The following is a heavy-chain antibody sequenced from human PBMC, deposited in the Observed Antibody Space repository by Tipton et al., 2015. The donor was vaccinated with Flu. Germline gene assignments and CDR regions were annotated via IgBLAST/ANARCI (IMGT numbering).Heavy chain of an antibody. J-gene: IGHJ5*02. CDR3: ARRHYSNYVSEPKNWFDP. D-gene: IGHD4-11*01. CDR1: GDSIGSPYY. V-gene: IGHV4-38-2*01. Sequence: TLYLTCSVSGDSIGSPYYWGWIRQPPGKGLEWIGNIHKTGSTYFNPSLRNRVTISVDTSKNQFSLKLSSLTAADTAVYYCARRHYSNYVSEPKNWFDPWGQGTLVNVSS. CDR2: IHKTGST.